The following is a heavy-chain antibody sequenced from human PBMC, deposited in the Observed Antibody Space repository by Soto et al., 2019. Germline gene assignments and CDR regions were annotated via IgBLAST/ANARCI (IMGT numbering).Heavy chain of an antibody. CDR1: GGSIRSADYY. Sequence: SETLSLTCTVSGGSIRSADYYWSWIRQPPGKGLEWIGYIYYSGSTYYNPSLKSRITISVDTSKNQFSLKLSSVTAADTAVYYCARVIFLYYYGSGSYYLDVWGQGTTVTVSS. J-gene: IGHJ6*02. CDR3: ARVIFLYYYGSGSYYLDV. CDR2: IYYSGST. D-gene: IGHD3-10*01. V-gene: IGHV4-30-4*01.